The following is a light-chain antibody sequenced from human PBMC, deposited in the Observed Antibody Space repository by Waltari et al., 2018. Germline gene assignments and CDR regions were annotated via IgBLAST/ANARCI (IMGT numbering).Light chain of an antibody. CDR1: QIVSNNY. CDR2: GVS. Sequence: NVLTQSPGTPSLSPGERAPLSCRASQIVSNNYLAWYQQQPGQAPRLLIYGVSSRATGIPDRFSGSGSGTDFTLTISRLEPEDSAVYFCHLYGSARTFGGGTKVEIK. V-gene: IGKV3-20*01. J-gene: IGKJ4*01. CDR3: HLYGSART.